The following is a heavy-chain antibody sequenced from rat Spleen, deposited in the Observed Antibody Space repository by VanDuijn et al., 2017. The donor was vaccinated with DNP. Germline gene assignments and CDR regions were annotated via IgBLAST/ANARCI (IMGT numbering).Heavy chain of an antibody. Sequence: EVQLQESGPGLVKTSQSLSLTCSVTGYSITSRYRWNWIRKFPGNKLEWMGSVNSAGTTNYNPSLKSRISITRDTSKNQLFLQVNSVTTEDTATYYCARWPGYNPPYAMDAWGQGTSVTFSS. CDR2: VNSAGTT. CDR3: ARWPGYNPPYAMDA. D-gene: IGHD1-4*01. CDR1: GYSITSRYR. J-gene: IGHJ4*01. V-gene: IGHV3-3*01.